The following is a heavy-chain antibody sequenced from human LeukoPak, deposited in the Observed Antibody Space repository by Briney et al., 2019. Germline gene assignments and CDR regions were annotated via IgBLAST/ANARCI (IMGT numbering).Heavy chain of an antibody. V-gene: IGHV4-59*12. J-gene: IGHJ4*02. D-gene: IGHD6-13*01. Sequence: SETLSLTCTVSGGSISSYYWSWIRQPPGKGLEWIGEISHSGSPNYNPSLKSRLTISVDLPKNQFSLDLRSVTAADTAVYYCARDAAAGYSLACWGQGTLVTVSS. CDR2: ISHSGSP. CDR1: GGSISSYY. CDR3: ARDAAAGYSLAC.